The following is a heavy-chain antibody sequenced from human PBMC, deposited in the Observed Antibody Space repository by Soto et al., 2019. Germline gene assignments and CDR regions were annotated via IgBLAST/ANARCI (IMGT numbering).Heavy chain of an antibody. CDR2: IYHSGRS. CDR3: ARVVTRPASTEKYLSYFGLDV. J-gene: IGHJ6*02. Sequence: TDTVSLTCAVSDYSISMGFYWGWVRQPPGKGLEWIGNIYHSGRSYHNPALKRRVTISVDTSKNQSSLKLRSVTAADTAVYYCARVVTRPASTEKYLSYFGLDVWGQGTPVTVSS. V-gene: IGHV4-38-2*01. D-gene: IGHD2-15*01. CDR1: DYSISMGFY.